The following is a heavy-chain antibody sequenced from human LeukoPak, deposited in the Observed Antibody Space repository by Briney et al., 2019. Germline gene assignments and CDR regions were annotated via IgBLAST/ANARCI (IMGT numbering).Heavy chain of an antibody. CDR2: ISWNSGSI. CDR3: AKGAGYCSSTSCFYFDY. Sequence: SLRLSCAASGFTFDDYAMHWVRQAPGKGLEWVSGISWNSGSIGYADSVKGRFTISRDNAKNSLYLQMNSLRAEDTALYYCAKGAGYCSSTSCFYFDYWGQGTLVTVSS. V-gene: IGHV3-9*01. CDR1: GFTFDDYA. D-gene: IGHD2-2*01. J-gene: IGHJ4*02.